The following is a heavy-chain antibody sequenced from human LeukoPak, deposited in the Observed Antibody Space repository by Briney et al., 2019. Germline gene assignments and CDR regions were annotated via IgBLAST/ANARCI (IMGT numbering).Heavy chain of an antibody. V-gene: IGHV3-11*04. CDR1: GGSFSGYY. J-gene: IGHJ4*02. D-gene: IGHD5-18*01. CDR2: ISSSGRTI. Sequence: GTLSLTCAVYGGSFSGYYWSWIRQPPGKGLEWVSYISSSGRTIYYADSVKGRFTISRDNAKNSLYLQMNSLRAEDTAVYYCARNKLIRSGYWGSRVDTDYWGQGTLVTVSS. CDR3: ARNKLIRSGYWGSRVDTDY.